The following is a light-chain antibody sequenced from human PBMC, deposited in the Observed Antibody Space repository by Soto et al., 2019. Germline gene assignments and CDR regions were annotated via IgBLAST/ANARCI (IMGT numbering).Light chain of an antibody. V-gene: IGKV1-5*03. CDR2: KAS. CDR1: QTISSW. J-gene: IGKJ2*01. CDR3: QQYNSPYT. Sequence: DIQMTQSPSTLSASVGDRVTITCRASQTISSWLAWYQQKPGKAPKLLIYKASSLDSGVPSRFSGSGSGTEFTLTISSLQPDDFATYYCQQYNSPYTFGQGTKLEIK.